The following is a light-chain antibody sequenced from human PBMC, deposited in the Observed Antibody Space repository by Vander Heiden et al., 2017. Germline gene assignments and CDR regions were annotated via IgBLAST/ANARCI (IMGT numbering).Light chain of an antibody. CDR2: KAS. Sequence: DIQLTHSPFTLSASVGDRVALTCSASQSISSWLAWYQQKPGKAPKILIYKASSLESGVPSRFSGSGSGTEFTLTISSLQPDDFATYYCQQYNSYPWTFGQGTKVEIK. CDR3: QQYNSYPWT. J-gene: IGKJ1*01. V-gene: IGKV1-5*03. CDR1: QSISSW.